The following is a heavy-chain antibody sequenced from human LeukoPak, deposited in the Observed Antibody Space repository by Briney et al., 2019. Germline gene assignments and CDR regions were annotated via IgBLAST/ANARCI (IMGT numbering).Heavy chain of an antibody. CDR3: AREEDYTYYYYGMDV. Sequence: GASVKVSCKASGYTFTGYYMHWVRQAPGQGLEWMGWINPNSGGTNYAQKFQGRVTMTRDTSISTAYMELSRLRSDDTAVYYCAREEDYTYYYYGMDVRGQGTTVTVSS. V-gene: IGHV1-2*02. J-gene: IGHJ6*02. D-gene: IGHD4-11*01. CDR2: INPNSGGT. CDR1: GYTFTGYY.